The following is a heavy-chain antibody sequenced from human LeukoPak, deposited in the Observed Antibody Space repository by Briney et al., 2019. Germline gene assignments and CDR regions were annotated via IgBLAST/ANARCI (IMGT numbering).Heavy chain of an antibody. D-gene: IGHD3-10*01. V-gene: IGHV4-34*01. J-gene: IGHJ6*03. CDR2: INHSGST. CDR1: GGSFSGYY. Sequence: PSETLSLTCAVYGGSFSGYYWSWIRQPPGKGLEWIGEINHSGSTNYNPSLKSRVTISVDTSKNQFSPKLSSVTAADTAVYYCARAKADTMVRGVWDYYYYYMDVWGKGTTVTISS. CDR3: ARAKADTMVRGVWDYYYYYMDV.